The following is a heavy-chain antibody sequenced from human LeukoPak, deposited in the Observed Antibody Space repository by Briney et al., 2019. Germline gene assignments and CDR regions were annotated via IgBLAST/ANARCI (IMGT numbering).Heavy chain of an antibody. V-gene: IGHV1-46*01. Sequence: GLXWMGIINPSGGSTSYAQKFQGRVTMTRDTSTSTVYMELSSLRSEDTAVYYCARDSGYYANWFDPWGQGTLVTVSS. J-gene: IGHJ5*02. CDR3: ARDSGYYANWFDP. D-gene: IGHD3-22*01. CDR2: INPSGGST.